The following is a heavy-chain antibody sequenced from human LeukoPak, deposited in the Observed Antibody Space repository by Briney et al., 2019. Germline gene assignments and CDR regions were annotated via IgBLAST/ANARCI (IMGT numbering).Heavy chain of an antibody. CDR1: GGSLSSSSYY. D-gene: IGHD2-2*01. Sequence: SETLSLTCTVSGGSLSSSSYYWGWIRQPPGKGLEWIGSIYYSGSTYYNPSLKSRVTISVDTSKNQFSLKLSSVTAADTVVYYCARPSVILTRADAFDIWGQGTMVTGSS. J-gene: IGHJ3*02. V-gene: IGHV4-39*01. CDR2: IYYSGST. CDR3: ARPSVILTRADAFDI.